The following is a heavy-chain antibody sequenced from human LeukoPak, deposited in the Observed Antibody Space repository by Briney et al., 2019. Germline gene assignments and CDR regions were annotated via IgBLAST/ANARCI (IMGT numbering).Heavy chain of an antibody. D-gene: IGHD3-3*01. CDR1: GFTFDDYA. V-gene: IGHV3-9*01. CDR2: ISWNSGSI. Sequence: PGGSLRLSCAASGFTFDDYAMHWVRQAPGKGLEWVSGISWNSGSIGYVDSVKGRFTISRDNAKNSLYLQMNSLRAEDTAVYYCARDRDFWSGYLFDYWGQGTLVTVSS. J-gene: IGHJ4*02. CDR3: ARDRDFWSGYLFDY.